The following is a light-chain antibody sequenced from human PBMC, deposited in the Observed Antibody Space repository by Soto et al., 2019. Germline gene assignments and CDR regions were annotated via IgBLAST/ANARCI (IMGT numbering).Light chain of an antibody. CDR3: SSYTSSSTQV. CDR2: DVS. J-gene: IGLJ1*01. Sequence: QSALTQPASVSGSPGQSITISCTGTSSDVGGYNCVSWYQQHPGKAPKLMIYDVSNRPSGVSDRFSGSRSGNTASLTISGLQAADEADYYCSSYTSSSTQVFGTGTKLTLL. V-gene: IGLV2-14*01. CDR1: SSDVGGYNC.